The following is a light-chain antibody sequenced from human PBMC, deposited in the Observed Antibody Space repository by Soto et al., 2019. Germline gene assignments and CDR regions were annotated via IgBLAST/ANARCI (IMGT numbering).Light chain of an antibody. CDR2: GAC. J-gene: IGKJ1*01. CDR3: HQHGGSPET. V-gene: IGKV3-20*01. CDR1: QSVNNNY. Sequence: EIVLTQSPGTLSLSPGERATLSCRASQSVNNNYLAWYQQKPGQAPRLLIFGACRRATGIPDRFIGSGSGTEFILTISRLEPDDFAIYHCHQHGGSPETVGQGTKVDIK.